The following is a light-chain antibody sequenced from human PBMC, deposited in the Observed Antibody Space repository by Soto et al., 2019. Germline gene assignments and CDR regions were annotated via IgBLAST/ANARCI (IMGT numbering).Light chain of an antibody. V-gene: IGKV1-5*01. Sequence: IQMTQSPSTLSASVGDRVTITCRASQSISDWLAWYQQKPGKAPKLLIFDASSLESGVPSRFSATVSGTEFSLTITSLQPEDFATYYCQQLFDSPITFGQGTHWRL. J-gene: IGKJ5*01. CDR3: QQLFDSPIT. CDR1: QSISDW. CDR2: DAS.